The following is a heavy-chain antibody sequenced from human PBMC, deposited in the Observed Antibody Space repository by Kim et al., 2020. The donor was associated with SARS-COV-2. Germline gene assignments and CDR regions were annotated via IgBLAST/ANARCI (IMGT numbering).Heavy chain of an antibody. D-gene: IGHD1-26*01. J-gene: IGHJ5*02. Sequence: NPSLQSRITVSVDTSKNQFSLKLSSVTAADTAVYYCAREQSGGNTRSFDAWGPGTLVTVSS. V-gene: IGHV4-31*02. CDR3: AREQSGGNTRSFDA.